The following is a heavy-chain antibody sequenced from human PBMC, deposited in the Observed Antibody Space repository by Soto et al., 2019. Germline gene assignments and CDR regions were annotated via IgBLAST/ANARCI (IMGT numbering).Heavy chain of an antibody. CDR2: ISGSGGST. CDR1: GFTFSSYA. Sequence: EVQLLESGGGLVQPGGSLRLSCAASGFTFSSYAMSWVRQAPGKGLEWVSAISGSGGSTYYADSVKGRFTISRDNSKNSLYLQMNSLRAEDTAVYYCAIEGEHSSGWANFDYWGQGTLVTVSS. CDR3: AIEGEHSSGWANFDY. J-gene: IGHJ4*02. D-gene: IGHD6-19*01. V-gene: IGHV3-23*01.